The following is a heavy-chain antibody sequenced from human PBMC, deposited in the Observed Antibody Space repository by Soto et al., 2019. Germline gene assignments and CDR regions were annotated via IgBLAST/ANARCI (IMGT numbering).Heavy chain of an antibody. D-gene: IGHD1-26*01. CDR3: ARGPSGSWELLGFDY. CDR2: IWYDGSNK. J-gene: IGHJ4*02. CDR1: GFTFSSYG. Sequence: GGSLRLSCAASGFTFSSYGMHWVRQAPGKGLEWVAVIWYDGSNKYYADSVKGRFTISRDNSKNTLYLQMNSLRAEDTAVYYCARGPSGSWELLGFDYWGQGTLVTVSS. V-gene: IGHV3-33*01.